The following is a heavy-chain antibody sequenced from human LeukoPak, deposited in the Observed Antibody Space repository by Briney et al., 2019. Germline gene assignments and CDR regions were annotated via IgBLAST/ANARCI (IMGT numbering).Heavy chain of an antibody. Sequence: PSETLSLTCTVSGGSISSSSYYWGWIRQPPGKGLEWIGSIYYSGSTYYNPSLKSRVTISVDTSKNQFSLKLSSVTAADMAVYYCARHGVVPAAIDYWGQGTLVTVSS. D-gene: IGHD2-2*01. CDR3: ARHGVVPAAIDY. CDR1: GGSISSSSYY. V-gene: IGHV4-39*01. CDR2: IYYSGST. J-gene: IGHJ4*02.